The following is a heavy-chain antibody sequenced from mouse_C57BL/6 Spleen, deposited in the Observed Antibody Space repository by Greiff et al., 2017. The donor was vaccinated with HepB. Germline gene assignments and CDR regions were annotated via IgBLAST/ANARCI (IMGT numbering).Heavy chain of an antibody. V-gene: IGHV1-69*01. Sequence: QVQLKQPGAELVMPGASVKLSCKASGYTFTSYWMHWVKQRPGQGLEWIGEIDPSDSYTNYNQKFKGKSTLTVDKSSSTAYMQLSCLTSEDSAVYYCARWRITTVVPSHWYFDVWGTGTTVTVSS. CDR1: GYTFTSYW. J-gene: IGHJ1*03. CDR2: IDPSDSYT. CDR3: ARWRITTVVPSHWYFDV. D-gene: IGHD1-1*01.